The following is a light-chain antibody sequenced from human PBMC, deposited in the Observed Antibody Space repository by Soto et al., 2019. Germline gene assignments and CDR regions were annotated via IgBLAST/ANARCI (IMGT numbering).Light chain of an antibody. Sequence: QSALTQPASVSGSPGQSITISCTGASSDVGDYNYVSWYQQHPGKAPKLMIYDVANRPSGVSNRFSGSKSGNTASLTISGLQAEDEADYYCSSLTASRSYVFGTGTQLTVL. J-gene: IGLJ1*01. V-gene: IGLV2-14*01. CDR2: DVA. CDR3: SSLTASRSYV. CDR1: SSDVGDYNY.